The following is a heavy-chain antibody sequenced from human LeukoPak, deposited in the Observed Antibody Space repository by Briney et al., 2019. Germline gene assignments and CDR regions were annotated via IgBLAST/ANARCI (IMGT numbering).Heavy chain of an antibody. CDR2: IKSKSDGGTT. CDR3: TTGRPWADC. Sequence: GGSLRLSCVASGFTFTDAWMNWVRQVPGKGLEWVGRIKSKSDGGTTDYTAPVKGRFTISRDDSKNTLYLQMNSLKIEDTAIYYCTTGRPWADCWGQGTLVTVSS. J-gene: IGHJ4*02. V-gene: IGHV3-15*01. CDR1: GFTFTDAW. D-gene: IGHD1-1*01.